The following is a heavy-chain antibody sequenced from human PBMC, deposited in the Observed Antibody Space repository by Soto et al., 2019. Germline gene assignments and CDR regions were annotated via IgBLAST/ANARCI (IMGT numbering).Heavy chain of an antibody. D-gene: IGHD2-2*01. Sequence: SLRLSCAAPGFTFSSYGMHWVRQAPGKGLEWVAVIWYDGSNKYYADSVTGRFTISRDNSKNTLYLQMNSLRAEDTAVYYCARADCSSTSCQGGMDVWGQGTTVTVSS. CDR3: ARADCSSTSCQGGMDV. J-gene: IGHJ6*02. CDR1: GFTFSSYG. V-gene: IGHV3-33*01. CDR2: IWYDGSNK.